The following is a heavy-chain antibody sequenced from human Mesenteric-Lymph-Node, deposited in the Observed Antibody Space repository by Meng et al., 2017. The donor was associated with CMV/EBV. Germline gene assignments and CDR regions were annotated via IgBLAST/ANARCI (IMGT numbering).Heavy chain of an antibody. V-gene: IGHV3-30*02. CDR1: GFTFNKYG. CDR2: IRSDGSNK. CDR3: AKNWPHLY. Sequence: GESLKISCAASGFTFNKYGMRWVRQAPGKGLEWVAFIRSDGSNKYYADSVKGRFNISRDNSMNTLYLQMNSLRTEDRAVYYCAKNWPHLYWGQGTLVTVSS. J-gene: IGHJ4*02.